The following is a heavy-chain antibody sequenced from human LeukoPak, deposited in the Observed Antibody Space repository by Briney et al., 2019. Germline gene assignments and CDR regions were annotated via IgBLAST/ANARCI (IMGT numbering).Heavy chain of an antibody. V-gene: IGHV3-30*02. CDR3: AKGGGYEAQYYYYYMDV. Sequence: GGSLRLSCVASGFTLSSSWMSWVRQAPGKGLEWVAFIRYDGSNKYYADSVKGRFTISRDNSKNTLYLQMNSLRAEDTAVYYCAKGGGYEAQYYYYYMDVWGKGTTVTISS. CDR2: IRYDGSNK. D-gene: IGHD5-12*01. J-gene: IGHJ6*03. CDR1: GFTLSSSW.